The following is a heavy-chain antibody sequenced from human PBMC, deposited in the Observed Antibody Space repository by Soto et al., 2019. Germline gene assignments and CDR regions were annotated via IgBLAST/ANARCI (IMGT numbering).Heavy chain of an antibody. CDR3: ARGPRAPPPHDYGMDV. CDR2: IRGSGGDT. Sequence: EVQLLESGGGLVQPGGSLRISCAVSGFTFSSYVMNWVRQAPGKGLEWVSGIRGSGGDTFYADSVKGRFTISRDNSKNTLYLQMNSLRAEDTAVYYCARGPRAPPPHDYGMDVWGQGTTVTVSS. V-gene: IGHV3-23*01. CDR1: GFTFSSYV. J-gene: IGHJ6*02.